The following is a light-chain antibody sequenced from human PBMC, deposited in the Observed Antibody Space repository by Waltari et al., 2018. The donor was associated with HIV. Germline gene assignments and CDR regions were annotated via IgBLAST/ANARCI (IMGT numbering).Light chain of an antibody. CDR3: QQSYSAPPT. J-gene: IGKJ2*01. Sequence: DIQMTQSPSSLSASVGDRVTITCRASQRISSYLNWYQQKPGKAPNLLISAALNLQSGVQSRFSGGRSETDFTLTIDSLQPEDSATYYCQQSYSAPPTFGQGTKLEIK. CDR1: QRISSY. V-gene: IGKV1-39*01. CDR2: AAL.